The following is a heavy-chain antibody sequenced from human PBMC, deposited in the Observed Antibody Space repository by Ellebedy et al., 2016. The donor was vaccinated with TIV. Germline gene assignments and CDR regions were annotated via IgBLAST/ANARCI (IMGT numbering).Heavy chain of an antibody. CDR3: ARSVTAHPVLGALDI. J-gene: IGHJ3*02. V-gene: IGHV2-5*01. CDR2: IFWNADK. CDR1: GFSLSTTGVG. D-gene: IGHD6-6*01. Sequence: SGPTLVKPTQTLTLTCTFSGFSLSTTGVGVGWIRQPPGEALEWLAFIFWNADKHYSPSLKNRLTIIKDTSKNQVVLTMLNMDPVDTATYYCARSVTAHPVLGALDIWGQGTVVTVSS.